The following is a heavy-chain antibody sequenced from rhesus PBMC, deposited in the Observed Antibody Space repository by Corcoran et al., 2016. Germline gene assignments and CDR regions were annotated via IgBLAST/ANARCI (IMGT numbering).Heavy chain of an antibody. Sequence: QVQLHESGPGLVKPSETLSLTCAVSGCSPSGSYWHWIRPSPGKGLGWVGRVYVSGGSTDYNPSLKSRVTISTDASDIQFSLKLNSVTAADTAIYYCAIYIGYGFGLDSWGQGVAVTVSS. D-gene: IGHD5-36*01. CDR1: GCSPSGSY. V-gene: IGHV4-160*01. CDR3: AIYIGYGFGLDS. J-gene: IGHJ6*01. CDR2: VYVSGGST.